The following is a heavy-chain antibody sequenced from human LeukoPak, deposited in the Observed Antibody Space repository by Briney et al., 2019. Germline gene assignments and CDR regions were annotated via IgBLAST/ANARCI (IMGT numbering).Heavy chain of an antibody. CDR2: IILVHGIA. CDR3: AKAMVRGVIKRYWFDP. V-gene: IGHV1-69*02. D-gene: IGHD3-10*01. Sequence: SSEKLSCKSSGGSFTSYTSIWVWQAPRQGLEWRGRIILVHGIANDAQKFPGSVTITADKSTSTAYMELSRLRAEDTAVYYCAKAMVRGVIKRYWFDPWGRGTLVTVSS. CDR1: GGSFTSYT. J-gene: IGHJ5*02.